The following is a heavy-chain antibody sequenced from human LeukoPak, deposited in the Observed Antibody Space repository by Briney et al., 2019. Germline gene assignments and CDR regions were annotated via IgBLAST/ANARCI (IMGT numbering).Heavy chain of an antibody. CDR2: IYPGDSDT. Sequence: GESLKISCKGSGYSFTSYWIGWVRQMPGKGLEWMGIIYPGDSDTRYSPSFQGQVTLSADKSISTAYLQSSSLKASDTAMYYCARQRVDCSSTSCYGGWFDPWGQGTLVTVSS. J-gene: IGHJ5*02. D-gene: IGHD2-2*01. CDR3: ARQRVDCSSTSCYGGWFDP. V-gene: IGHV5-51*01. CDR1: GYSFTSYW.